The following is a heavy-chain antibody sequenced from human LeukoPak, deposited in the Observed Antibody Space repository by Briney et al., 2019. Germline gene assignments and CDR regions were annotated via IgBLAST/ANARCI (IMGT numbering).Heavy chain of an antibody. J-gene: IGHJ4*02. CDR1: GGSISSGDYS. CDR3: ARVQTGLLDY. V-gene: IGHV4-30-2*01. D-gene: IGHD7-27*01. Sequence: SETLSLTCAVSGGSISSGDYSWSWIRQPPGKGLEWIGYIYRSGSTYYNPSLKSRVTISLDRSKNQFSLKLSSVTAADTAVYYCARVQTGLLDYWGQGSLVTVSS. CDR2: IYRSGST.